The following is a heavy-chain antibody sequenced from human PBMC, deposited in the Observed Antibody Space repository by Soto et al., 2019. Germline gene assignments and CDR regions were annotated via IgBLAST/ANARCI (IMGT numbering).Heavy chain of an antibody. J-gene: IGHJ1*01. CDR3: ARTVPGYSCS. CDR2: IKQDGSEK. Sequence: PGVSLRLSCAASGFTFSSYWMSWVRQAPGKGLEWVANIKQDGSEKYYVDSVKGRFTISRDNAKNSLYLQIKSLRADDRAVYSCARTVPGYSCSWGQGSLVTVSS. D-gene: IGHD6-13*01. CDR1: GFTFSSYW. V-gene: IGHV3-7*03.